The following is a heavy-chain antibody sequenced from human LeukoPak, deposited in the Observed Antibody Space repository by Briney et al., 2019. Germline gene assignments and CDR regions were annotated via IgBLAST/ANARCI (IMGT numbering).Heavy chain of an antibody. CDR3: ARVHKLENYFDY. CDR2: INPNSGGT. Sequence: ASVKVSCKASGYTFTGYYMHWVRQAPGQGLEWMGRINPNSGGTNYAQKFQGRVTMTRDTSISTAYMELSRLRSDDTAVYYCARVHKLENYFDYWGQGTLVTVSS. CDR1: GYTFTGYY. V-gene: IGHV1-2*06. D-gene: IGHD6-13*01. J-gene: IGHJ4*02.